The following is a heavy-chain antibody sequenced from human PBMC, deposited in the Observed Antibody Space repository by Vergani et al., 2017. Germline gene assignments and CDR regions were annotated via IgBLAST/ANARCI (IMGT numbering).Heavy chain of an antibody. J-gene: IGHJ3*02. CDR1: GFTFDDYA. V-gene: IGHV3-9*01. CDR3: AKGRTYDSSGYYDAFDI. Sequence: EVQLVESGGGLVQPGRSLRLSCAASGFTFDDYAMHWVRQAPGKGLEWVSGMSWNSDSIGYADSVKGRFTISRDNAKNSLYLQMNSLRAEDTALYYCAKGRTYDSSGYYDAFDIWGQGTMVTVSS. D-gene: IGHD3-22*01. CDR2: MSWNSDSI.